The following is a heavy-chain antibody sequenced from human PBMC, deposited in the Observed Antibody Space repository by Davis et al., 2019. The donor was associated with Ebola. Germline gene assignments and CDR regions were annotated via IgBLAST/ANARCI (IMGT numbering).Heavy chain of an antibody. CDR2: IIPILGTA. D-gene: IGHD2-2*01. CDR1: GYTFNTYG. CDR3: ARVPPISSTSLYYYYGMDV. Sequence: SVKVSCKTSGYTFNTYGISWVRQAPGQGLEWMGGIIPILGTADYAQNFQGRVTVTADESTSTAYMELSSLRSEDTAVYYCARVPPISSTSLYYYYGMDVWGQGTTVTVSS. J-gene: IGHJ6*02. V-gene: IGHV1-69*13.